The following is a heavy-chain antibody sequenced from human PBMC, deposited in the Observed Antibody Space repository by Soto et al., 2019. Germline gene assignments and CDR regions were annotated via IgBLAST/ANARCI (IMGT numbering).Heavy chain of an antibody. V-gene: IGHV1-69*06. CDR2: IIPIFGTA. J-gene: IGHJ6*02. CDR3: ARDVCSSTSCLYYYYGIDV. D-gene: IGHD2-2*01. CDR1: GGTFSSYA. Sequence: QVQLVQSGAEVKKPGSSVKVSCKASGGTFSSYAISWVRQAPGQGLEWMGGIIPIFGTANYAQKFQGRVTITADKSTSTAYMELSSLRSEDTAVYYCARDVCSSTSCLYYYYGIDVWGQGTTVTVSS.